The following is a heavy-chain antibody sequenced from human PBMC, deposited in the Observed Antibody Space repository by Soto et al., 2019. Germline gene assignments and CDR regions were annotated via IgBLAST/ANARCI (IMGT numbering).Heavy chain of an antibody. CDR1: GFTFSSYG. J-gene: IGHJ6*02. V-gene: IGHV3-30*18. Sequence: GGSLRLSCAASGFTFSSYGMHWVRQAPGKGLEWVAVISYDGSNKYYADSVKGRFTISRDNSKNTLYLQMNSLRAEDTAVYYCAKTEQPQKIYYYYGMDVWGQGTTVTVSS. CDR3: AKTEQPQKIYYYYGMDV. CDR2: ISYDGSNK. D-gene: IGHD6-13*01.